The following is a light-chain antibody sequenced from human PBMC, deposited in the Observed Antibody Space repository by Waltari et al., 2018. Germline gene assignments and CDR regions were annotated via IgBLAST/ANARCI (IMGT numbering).Light chain of an antibody. Sequence: EKVMTQSPATLPVSPGEVVTLTCRASQSVTSNVAWYQHRPGQAPRLLIYDASTRASGIPARFSGSGSGTDFTLTITGLQSEDCAVYSCQQYNDYYSFGQGTKLEIK. CDR3: QQYNDYYS. CDR2: DAS. CDR1: QSVTSN. V-gene: IGKV3-15*01. J-gene: IGKJ2*03.